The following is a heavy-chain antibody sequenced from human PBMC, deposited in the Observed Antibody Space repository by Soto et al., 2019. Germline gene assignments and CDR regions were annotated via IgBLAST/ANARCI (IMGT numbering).Heavy chain of an antibody. CDR3: AREEWTTVYFYYYRMDV. Sequence: PGGSLRLSCATSGFTFSDYVMHWVRQAPGKGLEWVAVLWYHGSDKFYADSVNGRFTISRDNSKNTLYLQMNSLRAEDTAVYYCAREEWTTVYFYYYRMDVWGQGTTVTVSS. D-gene: IGHD4-4*01. J-gene: IGHJ6*02. CDR2: LWYHGSDK. CDR1: GFTFSDYV. V-gene: IGHV3-33*01.